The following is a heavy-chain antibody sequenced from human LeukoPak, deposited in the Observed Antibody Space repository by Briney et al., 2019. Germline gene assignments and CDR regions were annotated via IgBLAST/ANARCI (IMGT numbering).Heavy chain of an antibody. CDR1: GYTFTSYG. Sequence: ASVKVSCKASGYTFTSYGISWVRQAPGQGLEWMGWISAYNGNTNYAQKLQGRVTMTTDTSTSTVYMELSSLRSEDTAVYYCARAYSGYEACDYWGQGTLVTVSS. D-gene: IGHD5-18*01. V-gene: IGHV1-18*01. CDR2: ISAYNGNT. J-gene: IGHJ4*02. CDR3: ARAYSGYEACDY.